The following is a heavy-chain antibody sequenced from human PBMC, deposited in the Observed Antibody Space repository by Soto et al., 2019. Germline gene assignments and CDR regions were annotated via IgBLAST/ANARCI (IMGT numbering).Heavy chain of an antibody. CDR2: IVVGSGNT. CDR3: AALTTVTTRAFDY. J-gene: IGHJ4*02. CDR1: GFTFTSSA. D-gene: IGHD4-4*01. Sequence: SVKVSCKASGFTFTSSAVQWVRQARGQRLEWIGWIVVGSGNTNYAQKFQERVTITRDMSTSTAYMELSSLRSEDTAVYYCAALTTVTTRAFDYWGQGTLVTVSS. V-gene: IGHV1-58*01.